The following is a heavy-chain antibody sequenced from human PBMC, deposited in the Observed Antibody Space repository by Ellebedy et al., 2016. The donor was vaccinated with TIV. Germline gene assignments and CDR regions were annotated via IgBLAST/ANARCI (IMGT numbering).Heavy chain of an antibody. D-gene: IGHD1-1*01. CDR3: ARGMLMNGDYYFDY. V-gene: IGHV3-33*01. J-gene: IGHJ4*02. CDR1: GFIFSSYG. Sequence: GGSLRLSCAASGFIFSSYGMHWVRQAPGKGLEWVAVIWYDGTNKYYADSVKGRFTISRDNSKNTLYLQMNSLRAEDTAVYYCARGMLMNGDYYFDYWGQGTLVTVSS. CDR2: IWYDGTNK.